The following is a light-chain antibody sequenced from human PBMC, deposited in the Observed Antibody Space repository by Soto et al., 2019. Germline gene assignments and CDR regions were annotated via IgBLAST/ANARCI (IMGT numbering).Light chain of an antibody. CDR1: SSDVGYYDY. V-gene: IGLV2-23*02. CDR2: NVN. CDR3: CSYAGSSTYV. Sequence: QSVLIQPPSVSGSPGQSVTISCTGTSSDVGYYDYVSWYQQHPGTVPKPMIYNVNPQPSGVSNRFSGSKSGNTASLTISGLQAEDEADYYCCSYAGSSTYVFGTGTKLTVL. J-gene: IGLJ1*01.